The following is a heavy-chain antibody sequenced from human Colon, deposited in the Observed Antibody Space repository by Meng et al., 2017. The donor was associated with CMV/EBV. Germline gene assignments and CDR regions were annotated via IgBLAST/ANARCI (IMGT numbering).Heavy chain of an antibody. CDR1: GFIFSDHY. V-gene: IGHV3-72*01. CDR3: ARGQSSFNYKYYYGLDV. J-gene: IGHJ6*02. D-gene: IGHD3-16*02. CDR2: AANKADSYTT. Sequence: GESLKISCAGSGFIFSDHYIDWVRQAPGKGLEWVGRAANKADSYTTEYAASVKGRFTFSRDDSENSVYLQMNSLKSEDTAVYSCARGQSSFNYKYYYGLDVWGRGTTVTVSS.